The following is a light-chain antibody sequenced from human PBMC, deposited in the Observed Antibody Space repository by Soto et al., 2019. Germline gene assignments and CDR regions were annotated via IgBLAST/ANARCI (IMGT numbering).Light chain of an antibody. V-gene: IGLV1-51*01. CDR3: GTWDSSRNGVV. J-gene: IGLJ2*01. Sequence: QSVLTQPPSVSAAPGQKVTISCSGSSSNIENNYVSWYQQLPGTAPKLLIYDNNKRPSEIPDRFSGSKSGTSATLGITGLQTGDEADYHCGTWDSSRNGVVFGGGTKLTVL. CDR1: SSNIENNY. CDR2: DNN.